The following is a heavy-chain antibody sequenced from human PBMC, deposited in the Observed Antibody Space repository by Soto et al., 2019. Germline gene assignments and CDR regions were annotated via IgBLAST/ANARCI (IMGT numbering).Heavy chain of an antibody. D-gene: IGHD6-13*01. CDR1: GFTFNGYA. CDR2: ITGTGGNT. J-gene: IGHJ6*02. V-gene: IGHV3-23*01. CDR3: AKDTRRYLGIADSPSYGMDV. Sequence: EVQLLESGGGLVQPGGSLRLSCAASGFTFNGYALSWVRQAPGKGLEWVSAITGTGGNTYYADSVKGRFTISRDNSKNTLFLQMNSLRAEDTALYYCAKDTRRYLGIADSPSYGMDVWGQGTTVTVS.